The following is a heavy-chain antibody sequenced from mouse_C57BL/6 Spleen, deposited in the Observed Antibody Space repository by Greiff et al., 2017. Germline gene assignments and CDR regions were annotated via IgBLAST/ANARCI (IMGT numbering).Heavy chain of an antibody. Sequence: QVQLQQSGAELVKPGASVKLSCKASGYTFTEYTIHWVKQRPGQGLDWIGRFYPGSGSKQDNEKFKDKVTLTADKSSSTVYMERSRLTSEDSAVYNSARHEDGDGYYSFAYWGQGTLVTVSA. J-gene: IGHJ3*01. CDR2: FYPGSGSK. D-gene: IGHD2-3*01. V-gene: IGHV1-62-2*01. CDR3: ARHEDGDGYYSFAY. CDR1: GYTFTEYT.